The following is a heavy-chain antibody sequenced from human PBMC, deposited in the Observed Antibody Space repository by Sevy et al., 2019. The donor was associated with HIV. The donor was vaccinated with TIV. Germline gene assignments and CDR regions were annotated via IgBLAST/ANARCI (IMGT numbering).Heavy chain of an antibody. CDR3: AKGAVEMATIGYFDY. CDR2: ISWDGGST. J-gene: IGHJ4*02. CDR1: GFTLDDYT. V-gene: IGHV3-43*01. D-gene: IGHD5-12*01. Sequence: GGSLRLSCAASGFTLDDYTMHWVRQAPGKGLEWVSLISWDGGSTYYADSVKGRFTISRDNSKNSLYLQMNSLRTEDTALYYCAKGAVEMATIGYFDYWGQGTLVTVSS.